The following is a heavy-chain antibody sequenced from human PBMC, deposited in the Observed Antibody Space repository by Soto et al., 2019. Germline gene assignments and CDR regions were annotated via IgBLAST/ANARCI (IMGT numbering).Heavy chain of an antibody. J-gene: IGHJ4*02. CDR3: ARILMNYYRLDY. CDR2: IYYSGST. V-gene: IGHV4-30-4*01. CDR1: GGYISSYY. D-gene: IGHD3-10*01. Sequence: PSETLSRTCTVSGGYISSYYWSGIRQPPGKGLEWIGHIYYSGSTYYNPSLESRAGISVDSSKSQVSLKLTSVTAADTAVYFCARILMNYYRLDYWGQGALVTVSS.